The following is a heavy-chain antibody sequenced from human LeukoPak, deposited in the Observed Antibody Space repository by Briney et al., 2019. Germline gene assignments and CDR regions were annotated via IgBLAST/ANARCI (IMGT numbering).Heavy chain of an antibody. D-gene: IGHD1-14*01. J-gene: IGHJ5*02. CDR2: INHRGST. CDR1: GGSFSGYY. V-gene: IGHV4-34*01. Sequence: SETLSLTCAVYGGSFSGYYWSWIRQPPGKGLEWIGEINHRGSTNYNPSLKSRVTISVDASKNQFSLKLSSVTAADTAVYYCARGRKFSNWFDPWGQGTLVTVSS. CDR3: ARGRKFSNWFDP.